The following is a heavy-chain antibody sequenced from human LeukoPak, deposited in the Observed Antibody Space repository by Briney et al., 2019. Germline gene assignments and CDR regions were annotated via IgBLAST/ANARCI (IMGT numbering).Heavy chain of an antibody. J-gene: IGHJ4*02. CDR1: GFTFSAYA. CDR3: AKPPPDSSSWLFDY. Sequence: GGSLRLSCAASGFTFSAYAMSWVRQAPGRGLEWVSTISDNGGSTYYADSVKGRFTISRDNSKNTLYLQMNSLRVDDTAVYYCAKPPPDSSSWLFDYWGQGTLVTVSS. D-gene: IGHD6-13*01. CDR2: ISDNGGST. V-gene: IGHV3-23*01.